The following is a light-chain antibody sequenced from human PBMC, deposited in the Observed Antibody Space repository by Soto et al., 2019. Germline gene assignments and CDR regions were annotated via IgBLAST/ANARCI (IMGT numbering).Light chain of an antibody. V-gene: IGKV3-11*01. J-gene: IGKJ2*01. CDR3: QQRSTWPPLYT. CDR2: DAS. CDR1: QSVSSY. Sequence: EIVLTQSPATLSLSPGERATLSCRASQSVSSYLAWYQHKPGQAPRLLIYDASNRATGIPARFSGSGSGTDFTLSSSGLEPEDFAVYYCQQRSTWPPLYTFGQGTKLEIK.